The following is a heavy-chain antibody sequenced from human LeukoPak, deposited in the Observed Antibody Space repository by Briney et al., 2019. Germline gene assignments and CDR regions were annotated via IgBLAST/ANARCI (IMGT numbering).Heavy chain of an antibody. CDR2: ISWNSGNM. CDR1: GFTFADYA. V-gene: IGHV3-9*01. D-gene: IGHD2/OR15-2a*01. J-gene: IGHJ5*02. CDR3: AKAAQYCTSSSCRNWFDP. Sequence: QPGGSLRLSCAASGFTFADYAMHWVRQAPGKGLEWGSGISWNSGNMGYADSVKGRFTISRDNAKNSLYLQMNSLRAEDTALYYCAKAAQYCTSSSCRNWFDPWGQGTLVTVSS.